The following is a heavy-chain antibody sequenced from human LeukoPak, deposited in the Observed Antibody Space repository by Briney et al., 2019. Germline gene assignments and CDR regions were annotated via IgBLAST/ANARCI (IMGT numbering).Heavy chain of an antibody. Sequence: SETLSLTCAVYGGSFSGYYWSWIRQPPGKGLEWIGEINHSGSTNYNPSLKSRVTISVDTSKNQFSLKLSSVTAADTAVYYCAGDRYCSSTSCYIDYWGQGTLVTVSS. CDR3: AGDRYCSSTSCYIDY. J-gene: IGHJ4*02. D-gene: IGHD2-2*02. CDR2: INHSGST. V-gene: IGHV4-34*01. CDR1: GGSFSGYY.